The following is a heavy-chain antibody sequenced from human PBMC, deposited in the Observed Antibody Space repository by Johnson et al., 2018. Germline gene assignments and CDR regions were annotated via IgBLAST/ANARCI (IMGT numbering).Heavy chain of an antibody. J-gene: IGHJ1*01. CDR2: INQDGSEK. D-gene: IGHD4-17*01. CDR3: ARGLYGDYGDVEYFQH. Sequence: VQLVESGGGLVEPGGSLRLSCAVSGFTLSSYWMSWVRQAPGKGLEWVANINQDGSEKYYVDSVKGRFTISRDNAKNSLYLHMNSLKAEDTAVYDCARGLYGDYGDVEYFQHWGQGTLVTVSS. CDR1: GFTLSSYW. V-gene: IGHV3-7*04.